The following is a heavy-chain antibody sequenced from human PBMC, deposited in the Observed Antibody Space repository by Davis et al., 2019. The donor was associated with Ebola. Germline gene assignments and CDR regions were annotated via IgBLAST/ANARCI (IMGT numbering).Heavy chain of an antibody. V-gene: IGHV3-7*01. CDR2: IKYDGSDK. D-gene: IGHD6-19*01. Sequence: PGGSLRLSCAASGFTFSDYWMSWVRQAPGKGLEWVGKIKYDGSDKYYVDSVKGRFTISRDNADNSLYLQMNSLTVEDTAIYYCAKDSGWQMSPWGQGTLVIVSS. CDR1: GFTFSDYW. CDR3: AKDSGWQMSP. J-gene: IGHJ5*02.